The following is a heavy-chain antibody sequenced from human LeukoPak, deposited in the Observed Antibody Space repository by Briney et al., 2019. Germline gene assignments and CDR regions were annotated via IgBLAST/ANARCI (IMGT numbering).Heavy chain of an antibody. D-gene: IGHD1-26*01. CDR3: ARGRWRGSYYILDAFDI. V-gene: IGHV3-30*03. Sequence: GGSLRLSCAASGFTFSSYSMNWVRQAPGKGLEWVAVISYDGSNKYYADSVKGRFTISRDNSKNTLYLQMNSLRAEDTAVYYCARGRWRGSYYILDAFDIWGQGTMVTVSS. J-gene: IGHJ3*02. CDR1: GFTFSSYS. CDR2: ISYDGSNK.